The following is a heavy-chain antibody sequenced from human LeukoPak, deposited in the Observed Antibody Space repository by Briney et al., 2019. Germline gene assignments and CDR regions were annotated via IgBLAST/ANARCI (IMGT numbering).Heavy chain of an antibody. CDR2: INPSGGST. Sequence: ASVKVSCKASGYTFTNYYMHWVRQAPGQGLEWMGIINPSGGSTNYAQKFQGRVTMTRDTSTSTVFMELSSLRSEDTAVYYCAREHSGYDSWGQGTLLTVSS. V-gene: IGHV1-46*01. CDR1: GYTFTNYY. J-gene: IGHJ5*02. D-gene: IGHD5-12*01. CDR3: AREHSGYDS.